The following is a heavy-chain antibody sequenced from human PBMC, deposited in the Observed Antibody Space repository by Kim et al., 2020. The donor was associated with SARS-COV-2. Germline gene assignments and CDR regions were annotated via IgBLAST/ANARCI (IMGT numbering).Heavy chain of an antibody. CDR1: GYTFTSYY. CDR3: ARSIEVQQLFPYGMDV. J-gene: IGHJ6*02. D-gene: IGHD6-13*01. V-gene: IGHV1-46*01. Sequence: ASVKVSCKASGYTFTSYYMHWVRQAPGQGLEWMGIINPSGGSTSYAQKFQGRVTMTRDTSTSTVYMELSSLRSEDTAVYYCARSIEVQQLFPYGMDVWGQGTTVTVSS. CDR2: INPSGGST.